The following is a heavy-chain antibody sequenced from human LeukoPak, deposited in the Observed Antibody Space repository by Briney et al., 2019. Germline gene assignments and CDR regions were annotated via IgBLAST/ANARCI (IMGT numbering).Heavy chain of an antibody. J-gene: IGHJ3*02. V-gene: IGHV1-2*02. CDR2: INPNSGGT. Sequence: ASVKVSCKASGYTFTGYYMYWVRQAPGQGLEWMGWINPNSGGTNYAQKFQGRVTMTRDTSISTAYMELSRLRSDDTAVYYCARDGLLSRIAARNDAFDIWGQGTMVTVSS. CDR1: GYTFTGYY. D-gene: IGHD6-6*01. CDR3: ARDGLLSRIAARNDAFDI.